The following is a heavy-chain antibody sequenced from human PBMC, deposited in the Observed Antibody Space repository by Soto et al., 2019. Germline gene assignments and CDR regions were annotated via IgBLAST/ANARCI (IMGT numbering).Heavy chain of an antibody. D-gene: IGHD5-12*01. J-gene: IGHJ4*02. CDR2: ISSSSSYI. CDR3: ARDSGYDYPIDY. V-gene: IGHV3-21*01. CDR1: GFTFSSYS. Sequence: EVQLVESGGGLVKPGGSLRLSCAASGFTFSSYSMNWVRQAPGKGLEWVSSISSSSSYIYYADSVKGRFTISRDNAKNSLYLQKNSLRAEDTAVYYCARDSGYDYPIDYWGQGTLVTVSS.